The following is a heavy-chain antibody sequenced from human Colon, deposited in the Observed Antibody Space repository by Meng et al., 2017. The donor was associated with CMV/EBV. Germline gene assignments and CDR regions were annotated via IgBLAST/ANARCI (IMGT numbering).Heavy chain of an antibody. CDR3: VREGRKIRGDMDN. J-gene: IGHJ4*02. D-gene: IGHD3-10*01. Sequence: SEPLSLTCTVSGDSFSNNNFYWSWIRQPPGKGLEWIGYISYSGSTLYNPSLKRRVSLTVDTYRKQFSLQMTSGTAADTAVYYCVREGRKIRGDMDNWSQGKVVTVSS. CDR2: ISYSGST. V-gene: IGHV4-30-4*01. CDR1: GDSFSNNNFY.